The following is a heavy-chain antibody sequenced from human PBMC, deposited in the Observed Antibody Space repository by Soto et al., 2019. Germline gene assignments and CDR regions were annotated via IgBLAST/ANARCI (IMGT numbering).Heavy chain of an antibody. D-gene: IGHD3-10*01. CDR1: GYTFTSYY. V-gene: IGHV1-46*01. CDR2: INPSGGST. Sequence: GASVKVSCKASGYTFTSYYMHWVRQAPGQGLEWMGIINPSGGSTSYAQKFQGRVTMTRDTSTSTVYMELSSLRSEDTAVYYCARDRLREDTYDAFDIWGQGTMVTVSS. J-gene: IGHJ3*02. CDR3: ARDRLREDTYDAFDI.